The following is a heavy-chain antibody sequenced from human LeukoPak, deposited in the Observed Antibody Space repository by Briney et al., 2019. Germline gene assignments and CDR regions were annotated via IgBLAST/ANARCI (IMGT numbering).Heavy chain of an antibody. CDR2: ISYDGSNK. CDR3: AKDHSSGWDYFDY. V-gene: IGHV3-30*18. CDR1: GFTFSSYG. J-gene: IGHJ4*02. D-gene: IGHD6-19*01. Sequence: GGSLRLSCAASGFTFSSYGMHWVRQAPGKGLEWVAVISYDGSNKYYADSVKGRFTISRDNSKNTLYLQMNSLRAEDTAVNYCAKDHSSGWDYFDYWGQGTLVTVSS.